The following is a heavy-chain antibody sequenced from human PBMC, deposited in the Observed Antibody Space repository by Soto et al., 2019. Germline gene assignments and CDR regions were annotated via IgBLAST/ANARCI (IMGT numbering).Heavy chain of an antibody. CDR3: ARDSRGATYDFWSGYGPGGISWFDP. J-gene: IGHJ5*02. CDR1: GFPFSSYS. D-gene: IGHD3-3*01. V-gene: IGHV3-21*01. Sequence: GGSLRLSCTGSGFPFSSYSMNWVRQAPGKGLEWVSSISSSSSYIYYADSVKGRFTISRDNAKNSLYLQMNSLRAEDTAVYYCARDSRGATYDFWSGYGPGGISWFDPWGQGTLV. CDR2: ISSSSSYI.